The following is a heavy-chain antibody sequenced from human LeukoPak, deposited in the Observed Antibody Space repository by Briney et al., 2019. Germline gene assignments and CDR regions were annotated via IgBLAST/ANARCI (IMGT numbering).Heavy chain of an antibody. CDR1: GYTFTGYY. J-gene: IGHJ6*02. D-gene: IGHD4-17*01. CDR2: INPNSGST. Sequence: ASVKVSCKASGYTFTGYYMHWVRQAPGQGLERMGWINPNSGSTSYAQKFQGRVTMTRDTSTSTVYMELSSLRSEDTAVYYCARVDGDYDYYYYGMDVWGQGTTVTVSS. CDR3: ARVDGDYDYYYYGMDV. V-gene: IGHV1-46*01.